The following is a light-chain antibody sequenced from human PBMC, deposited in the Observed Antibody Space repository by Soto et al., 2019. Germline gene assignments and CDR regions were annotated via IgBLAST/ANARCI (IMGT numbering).Light chain of an antibody. Sequence: QSALTQPPSVSAAPGQKVTISCSGSSSDIGNNYVSWYQHIPGTPPTLLIYETNKRPSGIPDRFSASKSGTSASLGITGLQTGDEADYYCGTWDNSLSADVFGSGTKVTVL. V-gene: IGLV1-51*02. CDR1: SSDIGNNY. CDR2: ETN. J-gene: IGLJ1*01. CDR3: GTWDNSLSADV.